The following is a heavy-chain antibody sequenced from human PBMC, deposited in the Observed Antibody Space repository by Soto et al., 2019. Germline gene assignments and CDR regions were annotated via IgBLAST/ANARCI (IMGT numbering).Heavy chain of an antibody. CDR3: VRDGTKTLRDWFDP. CDR1: GASISGFY. CDR2: IYATGTT. V-gene: IGHV4-4*07. J-gene: IGHJ5*02. Sequence: SETLSLTCTVSGASISGFYWSWIRKSAGKGLEWIGRIYATGTTDYNPSLKSRVMMSVDTSKKQFSLKLRSVTAADTAVYYCVRDGTKTLRDWFDPGGQGIPVTVST. D-gene: IGHD1-1*01.